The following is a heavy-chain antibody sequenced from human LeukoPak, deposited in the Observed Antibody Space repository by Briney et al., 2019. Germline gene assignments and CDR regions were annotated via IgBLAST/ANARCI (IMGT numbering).Heavy chain of an antibody. CDR3: AREGPETYNFDF. D-gene: IGHD5-18*01. CDR1: GYTFTSYY. V-gene: IGHV1-46*01. CDR2: IRPSGST. Sequence: ASVKVSCKASGYTFTSYYIHWVRQAPGQGLEYMGLIRPSGSTAYAQKFQGRVTMTRDTSTSAVYMELSSLRSEDTAVYYCAREGPETYNFDFWGQGTQVTVSS. J-gene: IGHJ4*02.